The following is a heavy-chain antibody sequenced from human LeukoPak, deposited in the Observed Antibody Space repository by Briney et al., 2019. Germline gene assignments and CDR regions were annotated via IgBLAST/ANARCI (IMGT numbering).Heavy chain of an antibody. CDR1: GFTFSSHA. CDR2: ITDNGGST. J-gene: IGHJ4*02. CDR3: ATVGGSCSSSNCYAYFDY. Sequence: GGSLRLSRAASGFTFSSHAMTWVRQAPGKGLDWVSIITDNGGSTFYADSVMGRFTISRDTSKNTLYLQMNSLRADDTAVYYCATVGGSCSSSNCYAYFDYWGQGTLVTVSS. D-gene: IGHD2-2*01. V-gene: IGHV3-23*01.